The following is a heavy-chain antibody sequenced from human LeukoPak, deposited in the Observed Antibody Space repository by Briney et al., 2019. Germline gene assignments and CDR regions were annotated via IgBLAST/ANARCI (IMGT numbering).Heavy chain of an antibody. V-gene: IGHV4-4*09. D-gene: IGHD3-10*01. CDR3: ARARGESGYYFDY. CDR1: GGSLGSYY. J-gene: IGHJ4*02. Sequence: SETPSLTCTVTGGSLGSYYWSWIRQPPGKGLEWIGYIYTSGSTNYNPSLKSRVTISVDTSKNQFSLKLSSVTAADTAVYYCARARGESGYYFDYWGQGTLVTVSS. CDR2: IYTSGST.